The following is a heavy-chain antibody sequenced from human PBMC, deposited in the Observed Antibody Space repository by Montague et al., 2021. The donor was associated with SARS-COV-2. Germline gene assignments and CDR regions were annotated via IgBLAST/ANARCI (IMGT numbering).Heavy chain of an antibody. D-gene: IGHD3-10*01. Sequence: YYNPSLKSRVTISVDTSKNQFSLKLSSVIAADTAVYYCASERIYCSGSYYHPLLRVGYWGQGTVATVSS. J-gene: IGHJ4*02. V-gene: IGHV4-39*01. CDR3: ASERIYCSGSYYHPLLRVGY.